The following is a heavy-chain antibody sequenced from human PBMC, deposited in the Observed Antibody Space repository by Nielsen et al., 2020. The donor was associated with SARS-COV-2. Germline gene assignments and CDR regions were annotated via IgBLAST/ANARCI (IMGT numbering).Heavy chain of an antibody. D-gene: IGHD3-3*01. CDR3: ASSQLYYDFWSGPSVGYMDV. Sequence: GESLKISCAASGFTFSSYSMNWVRQAPGKGLEWVSSISSSSSYIYYADSVKGRFTISRDNAKNSLYLQMNSLRAEDTAVYYCASSQLYYDFWSGPSVGYMDVSGKGTTVTVSS. CDR2: ISSSSSYI. V-gene: IGHV3-21*01. J-gene: IGHJ6*03. CDR1: GFTFSSYS.